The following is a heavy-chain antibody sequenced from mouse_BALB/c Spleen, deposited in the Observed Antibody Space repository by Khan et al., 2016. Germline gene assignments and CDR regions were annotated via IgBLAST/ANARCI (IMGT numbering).Heavy chain of an antibody. CDR1: GFSLTSYG. Sequence: QVQLKQSGPGLVQPSQSLSITCTVSGFSLTSYGVHWVRQSPGKGLEWLGVIWSGGSTDYNAAFISRLSISKDNSKSHVFFKMNSLQANDTAIYYCARTARATYYAMDYWGQGTSVTVSS. CDR3: ARTARATYYAMDY. D-gene: IGHD3-1*01. J-gene: IGHJ4*01. V-gene: IGHV2-2*02. CDR2: IWSGGST.